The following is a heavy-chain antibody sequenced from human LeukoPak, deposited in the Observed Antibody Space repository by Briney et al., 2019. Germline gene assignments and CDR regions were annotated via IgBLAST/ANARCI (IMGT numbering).Heavy chain of an antibody. V-gene: IGHV3-21*01. CDR1: GFTFSSYS. D-gene: IGHD6-6*01. J-gene: IGHJ4*02. Sequence: PGGSLRLSCAASGFTFSSYSMNWVRQAPGKGLEWVSSIISSSSYIYYADSVEGRFTISRDNSKNTLYLQMNSLRAEDTAVYYCAKGGYSSSSGPPYWGQGTLVTVSS. CDR3: AKGGYSSSSGPPY. CDR2: IISSSSYI.